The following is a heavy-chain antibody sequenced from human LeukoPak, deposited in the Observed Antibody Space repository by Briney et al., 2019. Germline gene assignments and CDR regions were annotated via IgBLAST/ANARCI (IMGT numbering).Heavy chain of an antibody. Sequence: SETLSLTCTVSGGSITSYYWSWIRQPPGKGLEWIGYISYSGSTNYNPSLRSRDTISIDTSKNQFSLKLTSVTAADTAVYYCASGGYCSSTSCYPNWFDPWGQGTLVTVSS. J-gene: IGHJ5*02. CDR1: GGSITSYY. CDR3: ASGGYCSSTSCYPNWFDP. V-gene: IGHV4-59*01. CDR2: ISYSGST. D-gene: IGHD2-2*01.